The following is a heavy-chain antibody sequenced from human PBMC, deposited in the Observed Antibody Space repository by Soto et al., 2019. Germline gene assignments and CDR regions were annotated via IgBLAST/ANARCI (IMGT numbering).Heavy chain of an antibody. V-gene: IGHV3-48*04. CDR3: ARDAPGTRGAFDI. CDR2: ISSSSSTI. J-gene: IGHJ3*02. CDR1: GFTFSSYS. Sequence: GGSLRLSCAAPGFTFSSYSMNWVRQAPGKGLEWVSYISSSSSTIYYADSVKGRFTISRDNAKNSLYLQMNSLRAEDTAVYYCARDAPGTRGAFDIWGQGTMVTVSS. D-gene: IGHD1-7*01.